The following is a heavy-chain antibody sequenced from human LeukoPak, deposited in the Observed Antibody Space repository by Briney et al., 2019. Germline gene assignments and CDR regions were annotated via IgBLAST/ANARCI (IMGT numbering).Heavy chain of an antibody. Sequence: SETLSLTCTVSGYSISSGYYWGWIPQPPGKGLEWMGSIYHSGSTYYNPSLKSRVTISVDTSKNQFSLKLSSVTAADTAVYYCARVEGSPYYDFWSGYFHWGQGTLVTVSS. CDR2: IYHSGST. CDR3: ARVEGSPYYDFWSGYFH. D-gene: IGHD3-3*01. V-gene: IGHV4-38-2*02. CDR1: GYSISSGYY. J-gene: IGHJ4*02.